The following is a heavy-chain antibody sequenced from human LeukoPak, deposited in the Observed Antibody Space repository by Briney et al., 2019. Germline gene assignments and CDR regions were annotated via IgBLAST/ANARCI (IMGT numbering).Heavy chain of an antibody. D-gene: IGHD5-18*01. CDR3: ARGYGYYYGMDV. Sequence: GRSLRLSCAASGFTFSSYSMNWVRQAPGKGLEWVSSISSSSSYIYYADSVKGRFTISRDNAKNSLYLQMNSLRAEDTAVYYCARGYGYYYGMDVWGQGTTVTVSS. CDR2: ISSSSSYI. V-gene: IGHV3-21*01. CDR1: GFTFSSYS. J-gene: IGHJ6*02.